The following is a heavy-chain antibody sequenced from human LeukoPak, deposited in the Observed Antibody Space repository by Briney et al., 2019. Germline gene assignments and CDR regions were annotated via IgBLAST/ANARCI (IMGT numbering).Heavy chain of an antibody. CDR1: GFTFSDYY. CDR2: ISSSGSTI. J-gene: IGHJ4*02. Sequence: GGSLRLSCAASGFTFSDYYMSWIRQAPGKGLEWVSYISSSGSTIYYADSVKGRFTISRDNAKNSLYLQMNSLRAEDTAVYYCARAVPHGYSGYVWPDWGQGTPVTVSS. D-gene: IGHD5-12*01. V-gene: IGHV3-11*01. CDR3: ARAVPHGYSGYVWPD.